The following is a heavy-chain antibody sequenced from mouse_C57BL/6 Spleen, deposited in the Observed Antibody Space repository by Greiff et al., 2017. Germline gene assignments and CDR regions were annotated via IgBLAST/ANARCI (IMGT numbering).Heavy chain of an antibody. CDR2: INPNYGTT. CDR1: GYSFTDYN. J-gene: IGHJ4*01. V-gene: IGHV1-39*01. D-gene: IGHD1-1*02. Sequence: EVQGVESGPELVKPGASVKISCKASGYSFTDYNMNWVKQSNGKSLEWIGVINPNYGTTSYNQKFKGKATLTVDQSSSTAYMQLNSLTSEDSAVYYCARSHYGPHYYAMDYWGQGTSVTVSS. CDR3: ARSHYGPHYYAMDY.